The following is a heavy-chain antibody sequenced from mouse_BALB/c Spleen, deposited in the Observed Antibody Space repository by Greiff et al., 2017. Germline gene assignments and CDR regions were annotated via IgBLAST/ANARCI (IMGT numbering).Heavy chain of an antibody. V-gene: IGHV2-9*02. CDR1: GFSLTSYG. CDR2: IWAGGST. D-gene: IGHD6-1*01. Sequence: VQGVESGPGLVAPSQSLSITCTVSGFSLTSYGVHWVRQPPGKGLEWLGVIWAGGSTNYNSALMSRLSISKDNSKSQVFLKMNSLQTDDTAMYYCARDHLASFAYWGQGTLVTVSA. CDR3: ARDHLASFAY. J-gene: IGHJ3*01.